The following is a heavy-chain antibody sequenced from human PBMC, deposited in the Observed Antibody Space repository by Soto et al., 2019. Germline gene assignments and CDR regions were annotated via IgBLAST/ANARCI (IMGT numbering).Heavy chain of an antibody. CDR2: LDSSGSLI. D-gene: IGHD2-15*01. V-gene: IGHV3-23*05. J-gene: IGHJ4*02. CDR3: AKDWLSGSAPY. Sequence: PGGSLRLSCAASGFIFNNYAVNWVRQAPGKGLEWVSSLDSSGSLIYYADYVKGRFTMSRDNSRNTLYLHMNSLRVEDTAIYYCAKDWLSGSAPYWGQGIVVT. CDR1: GFIFNNYA.